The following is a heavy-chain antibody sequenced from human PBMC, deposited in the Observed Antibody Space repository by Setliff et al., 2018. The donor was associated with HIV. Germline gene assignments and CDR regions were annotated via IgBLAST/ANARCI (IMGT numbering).Heavy chain of an antibody. CDR2: ISPIFGTS. D-gene: IGHD2-2*01. J-gene: IGHJ3*01. CDR1: GGTSSNYA. V-gene: IGHV1-69*13. Sequence: ASVKVSCKASGGTSSNYAINWVRQAPGQGLEWMGGISPIFGTSNYAQKFQGRVTTTADESTSTAYMELSSLRSTDTAVYYCARDAVPHCSDASCYGRGAFDVWGQGTVVTVSS. CDR3: ARDAVPHCSDASCYGRGAFDV.